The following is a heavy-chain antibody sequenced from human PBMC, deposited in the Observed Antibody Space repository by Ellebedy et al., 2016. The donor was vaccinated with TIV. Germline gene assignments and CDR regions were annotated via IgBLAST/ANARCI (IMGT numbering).Heavy chain of an antibody. V-gene: IGHV3-23*01. CDR3: ANVYSSTWADS. Sequence: GESLKISCAASGFTFSNYAMSWVRQAPGKGLEWVSAISRSGGSTYYAGSVKGRFTISSDNSKDTLYLRMNSLRAEDTAVYYCANVYSSTWADSWGQGTLVTVSS. D-gene: IGHD6-13*01. J-gene: IGHJ4*02. CDR2: ISRSGGST. CDR1: GFTFSNYA.